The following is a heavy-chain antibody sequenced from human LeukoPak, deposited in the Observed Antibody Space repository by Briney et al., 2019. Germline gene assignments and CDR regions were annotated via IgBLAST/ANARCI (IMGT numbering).Heavy chain of an antibody. CDR1: GFTVSSNS. Sequence: RGSLRLSCTVSGFTVSSNSMSWVRQAPGKGLEWVSFIYSDNTHYSDSVKGLFTISRDNSKNTLYLQMNSLRAEDTAVYYCARRAGAYSHPYDYWGQGTLVTVSS. D-gene: IGHD4/OR15-4a*01. V-gene: IGHV3-53*01. J-gene: IGHJ4*02. CDR3: ARRAGAYSHPYDY. CDR2: IYSDNT.